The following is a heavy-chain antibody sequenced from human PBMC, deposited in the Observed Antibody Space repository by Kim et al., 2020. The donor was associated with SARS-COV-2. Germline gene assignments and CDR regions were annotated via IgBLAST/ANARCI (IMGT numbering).Heavy chain of an antibody. V-gene: IGHV3-23*01. CDR2: GRGT. CDR3: AIIWGCAY. D-gene: IGHD7-27*01. J-gene: IGHJ4*02. Sequence: GRGTSYADSVKGRFTSSRDNARNMLYLQMNSLRADDTAVYYCAIIWGCAYWGQGTLVTVSS.